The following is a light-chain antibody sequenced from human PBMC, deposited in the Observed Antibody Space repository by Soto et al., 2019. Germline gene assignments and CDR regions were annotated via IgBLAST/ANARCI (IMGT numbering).Light chain of an antibody. Sequence: QSVLTQPASVSGSPGQSITISCTGTSSDVGGYNYVSWYQQYPGKAPKLIIYDVSNRPSGVSNRFSGSKSGNTASLTISGLQAEDEADYYCSSYTSSSTPHVVFGGGTKLTVL. CDR1: SSDVGGYNY. CDR3: SSYTSSSTPHVV. CDR2: DVS. J-gene: IGLJ2*01. V-gene: IGLV2-14*01.